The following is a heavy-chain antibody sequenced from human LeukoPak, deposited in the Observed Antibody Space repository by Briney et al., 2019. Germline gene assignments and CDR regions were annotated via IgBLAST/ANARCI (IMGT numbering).Heavy chain of an antibody. CDR3: ARDLWFGELWGYYYYGMDV. Sequence: SETLSLTCTVSGGSISSSSYYWGWIRQPPGKGLEWIGSIYYSGSTYYNPSLKSRVTISVDTCKNQFSLKLSSVTAADTAVYYCARDLWFGELWGYYYYGMDVWGQGTTVTVSS. V-gene: IGHV4-39*02. CDR1: GGSISSSSYY. CDR2: IYYSGST. D-gene: IGHD3-10*01. J-gene: IGHJ6*02.